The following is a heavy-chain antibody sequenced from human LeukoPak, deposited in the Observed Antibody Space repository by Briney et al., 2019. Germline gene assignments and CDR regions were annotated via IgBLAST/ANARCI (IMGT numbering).Heavy chain of an antibody. Sequence: SETLSLTCTVSGGSITTHYCSWIRQPPGKGPEWIGYLHHSENSNYNPSLKSRVTMSLDTSENQFSLKLTSVTAADTAVYYSARQRTPGTIGYWGQGTLVTVSS. D-gene: IGHD1-1*01. CDR2: LHHSENS. CDR1: GGSITTHY. CDR3: ARQRTPGTIGY. V-gene: IGHV4-59*08. J-gene: IGHJ4*02.